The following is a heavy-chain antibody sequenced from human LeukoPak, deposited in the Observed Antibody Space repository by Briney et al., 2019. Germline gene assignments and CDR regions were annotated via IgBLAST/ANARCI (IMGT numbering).Heavy chain of an antibody. D-gene: IGHD3-16*01. J-gene: IGHJ4*02. Sequence: SETLSLTCTVPGGSISSYYWSWIRQPPGKGQEWIGDIYYSGNTNYNPSLKSRVTISVDTSKNQFSLKLSSVTAADTAVYYCARDLGFGYFDYWGQGTLVTVSS. CDR3: ARDLGFGYFDY. CDR1: GGSISSYY. CDR2: IYYSGNT. V-gene: IGHV4-59*01.